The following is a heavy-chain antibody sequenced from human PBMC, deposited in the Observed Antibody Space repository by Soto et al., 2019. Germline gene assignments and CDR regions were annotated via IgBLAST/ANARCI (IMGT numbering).Heavy chain of an antibody. CDR1: GGSISSGDYY. V-gene: IGHV4-30-4*01. Sequence: SETLSLTCTVSGGSISSGDYYWSWIRQPPGKGLEWIGYIYYSGSTYYNPSLKSRVTISVDTSKNQFSLKLSSVTAADTAVYYCARRPQDCSGGRCYLYFHHWGQGTLVIVS. CDR2: IYYSGST. CDR3: ARRPQDCSGGRCYLYFHH. D-gene: IGHD2-15*01. J-gene: IGHJ1*01.